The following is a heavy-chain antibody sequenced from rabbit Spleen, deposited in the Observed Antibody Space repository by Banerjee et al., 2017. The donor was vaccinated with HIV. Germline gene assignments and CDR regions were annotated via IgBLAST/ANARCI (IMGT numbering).Heavy chain of an antibody. J-gene: IGHJ4*01. D-gene: IGHD4-1*01. V-gene: IGHV1S7*01. CDR3: VREVAAKFNL. CDR1: GFTISNFW. CDR2: IYPITETT. Sequence: QLKETGGGLVQPGGSLTLSCKAYGFTISNFWMNWVRQAPGKGLEWIGIIYPITETTYYANWVNGRFTISSDNAQNTLYLQLSSLTAADTATYFCVREVAAKFNLWGQGTLVTVS.